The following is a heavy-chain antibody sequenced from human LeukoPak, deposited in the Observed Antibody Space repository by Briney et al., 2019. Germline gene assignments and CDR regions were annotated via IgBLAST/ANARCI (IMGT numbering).Heavy chain of an antibody. J-gene: IGHJ4*02. CDR2: IYTSGST. CDR1: GGSISSYY. CDR3: ARRVISSSSSTFDY. Sequence: YPSETLSLTCTVSGGSISSYYWSWIRQPPGKGLEWIGYIYTSGSTNYNPSLKSRVTISVDTSKNQFSLKLSSVTAAGTAVYYCARRVISSSSSTFDYWGQGTLVTVSS. D-gene: IGHD6-6*01. V-gene: IGHV4-4*09.